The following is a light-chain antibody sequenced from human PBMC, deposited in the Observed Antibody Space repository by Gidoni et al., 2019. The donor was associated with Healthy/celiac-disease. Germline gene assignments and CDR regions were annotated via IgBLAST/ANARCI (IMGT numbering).Light chain of an antibody. Sequence: IQMTQSPSSLSASVGDRVTITCRASQSISSYLHWSQQKPGKAPKLLIDAASSLQSGVPSRFSGSGSGTDFTLTISRLQPEDFATYYCQQSDSTPPITFGQGTRLEIK. CDR1: QSISSY. CDR3: QQSDSTPPIT. CDR2: AAS. V-gene: IGKV1-39*01. J-gene: IGKJ5*01.